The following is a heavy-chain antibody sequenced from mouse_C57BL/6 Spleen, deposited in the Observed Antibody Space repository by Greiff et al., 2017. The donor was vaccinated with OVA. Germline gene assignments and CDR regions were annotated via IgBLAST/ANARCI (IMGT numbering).Heavy chain of an antibody. CDR3: ARKYYGSSYVGWYFDV. D-gene: IGHD1-1*01. CDR2: IDPSDSYT. CDR1: GYTFTSYW. V-gene: IGHV1-59*01. J-gene: IGHJ1*03. Sequence: VQLQQPGAELVRPGTSVKLSCKASGYTFTSYWMHWVKQRPGQGLEWIGVIDPSDSYTNYNQKFKGKATLTVDTSSSTAYMQLSSLTSEDSAVDYCARKYYGSSYVGWYFDVWGTGTTVTVSS.